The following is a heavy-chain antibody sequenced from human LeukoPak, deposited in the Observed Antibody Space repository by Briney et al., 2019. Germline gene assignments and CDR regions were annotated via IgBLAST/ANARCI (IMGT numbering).Heavy chain of an antibody. CDR2: IYNTGTT. CDR1: GGSISSFY. Sequence: SETLSLTCTVSGGSISSFYWTWIRQSPGKGLEWIGYIYNTGTTDYNPSLKSRVTISLDTSKNQLSLKLSSVTAADTAVYYCARGYSSSWYEILDYWGQGTLVTVSS. D-gene: IGHD6-13*01. J-gene: IGHJ4*02. CDR3: ARGYSSSWYEILDY. V-gene: IGHV4-4*08.